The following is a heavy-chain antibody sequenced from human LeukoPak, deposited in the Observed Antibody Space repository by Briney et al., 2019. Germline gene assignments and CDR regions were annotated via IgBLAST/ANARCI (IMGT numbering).Heavy chain of an antibody. J-gene: IGHJ4*02. CDR3: ATSRGRGSIFGHNHYYCDY. D-gene: IGHD3-3*01. CDR2: ISVYNGKK. V-gene: IGHV1-18*01. Sequence: ASVKVSCKASGYTYSNYGISWVRQAPGQGLEWMGWISVYNGKKNYAQKFQGRVTMTTDTSTSTAHMELTSLRSDDTAVYYCATSRGRGSIFGHNHYYCDYWGQGTLVTVSS. CDR1: GYTYSNYG.